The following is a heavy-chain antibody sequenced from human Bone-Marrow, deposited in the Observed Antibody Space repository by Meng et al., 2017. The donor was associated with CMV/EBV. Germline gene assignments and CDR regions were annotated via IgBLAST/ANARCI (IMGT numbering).Heavy chain of an antibody. CDR3: AREVGIAAAGPKGVFDY. V-gene: IGHV1-2*02. CDR2: INPNSGGT. D-gene: IGHD6-13*01. CDR1: GYTFTGYY. Sequence: ASVKVSCKASGYTFTGYYMHWVRQAPGQGLEWMGWINPNSGGTNYAQKFQGRVTMTRDTSISTAYMELSRLRSDDTAVYYCAREVGIAAAGPKGVFDYWGQGTLVTVSS. J-gene: IGHJ4*02.